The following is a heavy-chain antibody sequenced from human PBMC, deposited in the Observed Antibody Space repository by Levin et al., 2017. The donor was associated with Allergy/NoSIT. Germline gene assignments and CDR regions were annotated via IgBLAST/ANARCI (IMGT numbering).Heavy chain of an antibody. D-gene: IGHD3-3*01. CDR3: ARGGYDFWSGYRSGYYYYYMDV. V-gene: IGHV1-2*06. CDR2: INPNSGGT. J-gene: IGHJ6*03. CDR1: GYTFTGYY. Sequence: GESLKISCKASGYTFTGYYMHWVRQAPGQGLEWMGRINPNSGGTNYAQKFQGRVTMTRDTSISTAYMELSRLRSDDTAVYYCARGGYDFWSGYRSGYYYYYMDVWGKGTTVTVSS.